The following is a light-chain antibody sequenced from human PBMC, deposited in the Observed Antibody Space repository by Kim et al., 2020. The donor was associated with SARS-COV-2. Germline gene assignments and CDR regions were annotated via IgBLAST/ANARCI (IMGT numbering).Light chain of an antibody. CDR1: QSISSY. CDR2: AAS. Sequence: AIRMTQSPSSFSASTGDRVTITCRASQSISSYLAWYQQKPGKAPKLLIYAASTLQSGVPSRFSGSGSGTDFTLTISCLQSEDFATYYCQHYYSYPWTFGQGTKVDIK. CDR3: QHYYSYPWT. V-gene: IGKV1-8*01. J-gene: IGKJ1*01.